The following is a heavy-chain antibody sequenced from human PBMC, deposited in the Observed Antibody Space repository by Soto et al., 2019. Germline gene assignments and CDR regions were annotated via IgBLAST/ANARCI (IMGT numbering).Heavy chain of an antibody. D-gene: IGHD2-15*01. J-gene: IGHJ6*02. CDR3: ANKYCSRGSCPLYGKDV. CDR1: RGTFSSYA. CDR2: IIPISGTA. Sequence: QVQLVQSGAEVKKPGSSVKVSCKASRGTFSSYATTWVRQAPGQGLEWMGGIIPISGTANYAQKVQGRVTITAEQFSRKAYKEASKLRSEGTAVYFLANKYCSRGSCPLYGKDVWGQGTTVTVSS. V-gene: IGHV1-69*01.